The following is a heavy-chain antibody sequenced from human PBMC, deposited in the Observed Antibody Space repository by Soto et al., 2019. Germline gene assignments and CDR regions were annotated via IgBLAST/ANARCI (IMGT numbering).Heavy chain of an antibody. CDR2: IIDSGAST. CDR1: GFTFSSCA. J-gene: IGHJ6*01. V-gene: IGHV3-23*01. CDR3: ATGRRYSDYYGGYV. Sequence: EVQLLESGGGLVHPGGSLRLSCAASGFTFSSCAMGWVRQAPGKGLEWVSDIIDSGASTYYADSVKGRFTISRDNSKSTLYLHMNSLIAEDTALYYCATGRRYSDYYGGYVWGQGSTVTVSS.